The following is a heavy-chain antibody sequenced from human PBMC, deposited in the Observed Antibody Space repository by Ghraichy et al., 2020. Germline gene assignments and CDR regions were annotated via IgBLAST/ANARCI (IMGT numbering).Heavy chain of an antibody. CDR1: GFTFSSYA. V-gene: IGHV3-23*01. D-gene: IGHD2-2*02. Sequence: GGSLRLSCAASGFTFSSYAMSWVRQAPGKGLEWVSAISGSGGSTYYADSVKGRFTISRDNSKNTLYLQMNSLRAEDTAVYYCAKLAGFVVVPAAIPAAYWGQGTLVTVSS. CDR3: AKLAGFVVVPAAIPAAY. CDR2: ISGSGGST. J-gene: IGHJ4*02.